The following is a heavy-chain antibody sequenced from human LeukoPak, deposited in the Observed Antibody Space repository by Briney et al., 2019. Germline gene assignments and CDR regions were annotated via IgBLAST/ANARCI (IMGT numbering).Heavy chain of an antibody. V-gene: IGHV1-2*02. D-gene: IGHD3-3*01. Sequence: GASVKVSCKASGYTFTGYYMHWVRQAPGQGLEWMGWINPNSGGTNYAQKFQGRVTMTRDTSISTAYMELSRLRSDDTAVYYCARDWYDFWSGYYIPYNWFDPWGQGTLVTVSS. CDR1: GYTFTGYY. CDR2: INPNSGGT. J-gene: IGHJ5*02. CDR3: ARDWYDFWSGYYIPYNWFDP.